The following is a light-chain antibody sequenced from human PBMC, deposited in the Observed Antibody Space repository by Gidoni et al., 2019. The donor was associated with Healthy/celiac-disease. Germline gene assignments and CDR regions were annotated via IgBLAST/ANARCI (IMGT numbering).Light chain of an antibody. J-gene: IGKJ2*01. CDR2: GAS. CDR1: QSVSSN. CDR3: QQYNNWPSYT. Sequence: EIVLTQSPATLSVSTGERATLSCRASQSVSSNLASYQQKPGQAPRLLVFGASSRATGIPARFSGGGSATAFTLTISSLQSEDFAVYYCQQYNNWPSYTFGQGTKLEIK. V-gene: IGKV3-15*01.